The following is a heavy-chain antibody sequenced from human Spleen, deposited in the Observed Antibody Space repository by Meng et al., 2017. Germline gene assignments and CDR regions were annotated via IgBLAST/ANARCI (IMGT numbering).Heavy chain of an antibody. V-gene: IGHV3-23*01. Sequence: GESLKISCAASGFSLGTYAMNWVRQAPGKGLEWVSLIGSSGGSGGNTYYPDSVKGRFTVSRDNSKNTLYLQMNSLRGEDTAVYYCAKDPLQAEWELLGAFDIWGQGTMVTVSS. J-gene: IGHJ3*02. D-gene: IGHD1-26*01. CDR2: IGSSGGSGGNT. CDR3: AKDPLQAEWELLGAFDI. CDR1: GFSLGTYA.